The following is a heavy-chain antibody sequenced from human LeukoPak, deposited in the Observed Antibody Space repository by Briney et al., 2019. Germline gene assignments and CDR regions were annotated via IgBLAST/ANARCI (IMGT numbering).Heavy chain of an antibody. J-gene: IGHJ4*02. CDR2: IYYSGST. CDR1: GGSISSYY. Sequence: SETLSLTCTVSGGSISSYYWSWIRQPPGKGLEWIGYIYYSGSTNYNPSLKSRVTISVDTSKNQFSLKLSSVTAADTAVYYCAKGGDTMVRGVIPFDYWGQGTLVTVSS. D-gene: IGHD3-10*01. CDR3: AKGGDTMVRGVIPFDY. V-gene: IGHV4-59*01.